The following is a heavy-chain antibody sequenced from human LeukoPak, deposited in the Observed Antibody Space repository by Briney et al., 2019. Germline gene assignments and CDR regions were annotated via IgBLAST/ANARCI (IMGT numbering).Heavy chain of an antibody. J-gene: IGHJ4*02. CDR3: ARDLTSSGWYPYYFDY. V-gene: IGHV3-21*01. D-gene: IGHD6-19*01. Sequence: GGSLRLSCAASGFTFRNYNMNWVRQAPGKGLEWVSSISRSSIYMYYADSVKGRFTISRDNAKNSVHLQMNSLRAEDTAVYYCARDLTSSGWYPYYFDYWGQGTLVTVSS. CDR2: ISRSSIYM. CDR1: GFTFRNYN.